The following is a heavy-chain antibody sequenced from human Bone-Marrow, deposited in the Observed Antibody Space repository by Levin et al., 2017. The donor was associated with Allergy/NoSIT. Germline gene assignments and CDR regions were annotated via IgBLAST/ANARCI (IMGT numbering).Heavy chain of an antibody. V-gene: IGHV1-58*02. D-gene: IGHD4-23*01. Sequence: ASVKVSCKASGFTFTSSAMQWVRQARGQRLEWIGWIVVGSGNTNYAQKFQERVTITRDMSTSTAYMELSSLRSEDTAVYYCAAEGWLRWGWFDPWGQGTLVTVSS. CDR1: GFTFTSSA. J-gene: IGHJ5*02. CDR3: AAEGWLRWGWFDP. CDR2: IVVGSGNT.